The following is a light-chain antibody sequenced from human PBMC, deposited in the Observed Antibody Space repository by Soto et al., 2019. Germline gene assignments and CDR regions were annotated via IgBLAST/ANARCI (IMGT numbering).Light chain of an antibody. CDR1: SSDVGGYNY. V-gene: IGLV2-14*01. J-gene: IGLJ2*01. CDR3: SQHTSXNTPAI. CDR2: DVS. Sequence: QYALTQPASVSGSPGQSITISCTGTSSDVGGYNYVSWYQQHPGKAPKLMIYDVSNRPSGVSNRFSGSKSGNTASLTISGLQAEDDADYCCSQHTSXNTPAIFGG.